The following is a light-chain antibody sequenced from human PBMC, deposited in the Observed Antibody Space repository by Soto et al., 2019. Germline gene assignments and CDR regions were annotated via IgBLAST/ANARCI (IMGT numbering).Light chain of an antibody. Sequence: QSALTQDASVSGSPGQSITISCTGTSSDVGGFNYVSWYQQHPGKASKLMIYDVFTRPSGVFNRFSGSKSGNTASLTISALQAEDEADYYCTSWTSTSTYVFGSGTKVTVL. J-gene: IGLJ1*01. CDR3: TSWTSTSTYV. V-gene: IGLV2-14*03. CDR2: DVF. CDR1: SSDVGGFNY.